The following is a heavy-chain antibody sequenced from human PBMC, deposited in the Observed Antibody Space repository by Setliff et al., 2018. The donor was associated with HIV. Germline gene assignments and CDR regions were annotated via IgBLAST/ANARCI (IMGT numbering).Heavy chain of an antibody. Sequence: PSETLSLTCTVSGGSISDYYWSWIRQSPGNGLQWMGYIDYTGSTNYNPSLKSRVTISIDTSNNQFSLKMTSMTAADTAVYYCVGGIRGARFSPWGQGTLVTVSS. V-gene: IGHV4-59*01. J-gene: IGHJ5*02. CDR3: VGGIRGARFSP. CDR1: GGSISDYY. D-gene: IGHD3-10*01. CDR2: IDYTGST.